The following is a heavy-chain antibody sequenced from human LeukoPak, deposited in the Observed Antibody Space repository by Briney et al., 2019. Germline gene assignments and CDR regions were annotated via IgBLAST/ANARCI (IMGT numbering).Heavy chain of an antibody. CDR3: VRDPGANYYHSSPKFDY. Sequence: GGTLRLSCAASGFTFSSHGMSRVRQAPGKGLEWVSTISGSGDNTYYADSVKGRFTISRDNSKNTLYLQMNSLRVEDTAVYYCVRDPGANYYHSSPKFDYWGQGTLVTVSS. V-gene: IGHV3-23*01. D-gene: IGHD3-22*01. CDR2: ISGSGDNT. J-gene: IGHJ4*02. CDR1: GFTFSSHG.